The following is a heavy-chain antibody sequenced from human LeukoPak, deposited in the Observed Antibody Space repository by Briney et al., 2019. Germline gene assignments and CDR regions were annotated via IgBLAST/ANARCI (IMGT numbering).Heavy chain of an antibody. CDR3: ARDRPGLGLPLNFDY. V-gene: IGHV3-11*01. Sequence: PGGSLRLSCAASGFTFSDYYMSWIRQAPGKGLEWVSYISSSGDRIYYADSVKGRLTISRDNAKNSLYLQMNSLRAEDTAVYYCARDRPGLGLPLNFDYWGQGTLVTVSS. CDR1: GFTFSDYY. CDR2: ISSSGDRI. J-gene: IGHJ4*02. D-gene: IGHD3/OR15-3a*01.